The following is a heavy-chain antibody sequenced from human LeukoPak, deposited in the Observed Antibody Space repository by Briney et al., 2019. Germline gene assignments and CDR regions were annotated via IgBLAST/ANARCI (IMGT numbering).Heavy chain of an antibody. D-gene: IGHD3-10*01. Sequence: PSETLSLTCTVSGGSISSSSYYWGWIRQPPGKGLEWIGSIYYSGSTYYNPSLKSRVTISVDTSKNQFSLKLSSVTAADTAVYYCARSNGSGSYCVGYWGQGTLVTVSS. V-gene: IGHV4-39*01. J-gene: IGHJ4*02. CDR3: ARSNGSGSYCVGY. CDR1: GGSISSSSYY. CDR2: IYYSGST.